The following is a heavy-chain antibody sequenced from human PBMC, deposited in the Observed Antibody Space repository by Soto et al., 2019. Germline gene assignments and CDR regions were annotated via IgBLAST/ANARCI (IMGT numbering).Heavy chain of an antibody. Sequence: GGSLRLSCSASGSTINTYTMGWVRLAPGKGLEWVSTIFSGMGNTKDADSVTGRFSISRDNSKNIMYLQMNSLGVDDTAVYYCARDRQPDGIWTFDYWGRGSLVTVSS. V-gene: IGHV3-23*01. CDR3: ARDRQPDGIWTFDY. CDR2: IFSGMGNT. J-gene: IGHJ4*02. CDR1: GSTINTYT. D-gene: IGHD2-15*01.